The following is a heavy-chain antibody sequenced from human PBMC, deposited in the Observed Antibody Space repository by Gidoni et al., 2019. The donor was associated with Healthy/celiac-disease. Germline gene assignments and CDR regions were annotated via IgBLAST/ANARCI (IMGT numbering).Heavy chain of an antibody. D-gene: IGHD3-22*01. Sequence: EVQLVESGGGLVQPGRSLRLSCTASVFTFGDYAMSCVRQAPGKGLEWVGFIRSKAYGGTTEYAASVKGRFTISRDDSKSIAYLQMNSLKTEDTAVYYCTREGLPYYYDSSGYYGLFDYWGQGTLVTVSS. CDR2: IRSKAYGGTT. CDR3: TREGLPYYYDSSGYYGLFDY. V-gene: IGHV3-49*04. CDR1: VFTFGDYA. J-gene: IGHJ4*02.